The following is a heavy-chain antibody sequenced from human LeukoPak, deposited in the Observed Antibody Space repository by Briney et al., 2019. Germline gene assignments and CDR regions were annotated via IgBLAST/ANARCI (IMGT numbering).Heavy chain of an antibody. Sequence: GGSLRLYCSASGFTFSSYGMHWVRQAPGKGLEWVAFIRYDGSNKYYADSVKGRFTISRDNFKNTLYLQMNRLRAEDTAVYYCARSHPTDTSGWSNPYFDKWGQGTMVTVSS. J-gene: IGHJ4*02. V-gene: IGHV3-30*02. CDR3: ARSHPTDTSGWSNPYFDK. CDR1: GFTFSSYG. CDR2: IRYDGSNK. D-gene: IGHD3-22*01.